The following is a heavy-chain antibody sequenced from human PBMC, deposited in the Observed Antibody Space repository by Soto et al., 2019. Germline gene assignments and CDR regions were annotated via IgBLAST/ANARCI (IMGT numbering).Heavy chain of an antibody. CDR3: ARESHDILTGPPWVWYFDL. J-gene: IGHJ2*01. CDR1: GGSFSGYY. CDR2: INDRGSI. D-gene: IGHD3-9*01. V-gene: IGHV4-34*01. Sequence: QVQLQQWGAGPLRPLETLSLTCGVSGGSFSGYYWAWLRQSPGRGLEWIGEINDRGSINYNPSLKSRVSISVHTSKNSYSLNLRSVTAAGTAVYYCARESHDILTGPPWVWYFDLWGRGTLVTVSS.